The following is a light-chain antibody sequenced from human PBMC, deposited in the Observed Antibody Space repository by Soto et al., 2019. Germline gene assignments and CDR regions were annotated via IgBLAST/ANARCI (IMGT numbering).Light chain of an antibody. CDR3: AAWYDSLKGVV. CDR2: SSS. J-gene: IGLJ2*01. CDR1: SSNIGSKA. Sequence: QSVLTQPPSASGTPGQRVTISCSGSSSNIGSKAVNWYQHLPGTAPKLLIYSSSQRPSGVPDRFSGSKSGTSASLAISGLQSEDEADYYCAAWYDSLKGVVFGGGTKLTV. V-gene: IGLV1-44*01.